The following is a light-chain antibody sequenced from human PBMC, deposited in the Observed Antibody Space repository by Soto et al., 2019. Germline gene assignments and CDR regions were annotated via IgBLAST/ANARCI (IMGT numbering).Light chain of an antibody. Sequence: QAVVTQPPSVSGAPGQRVTISCTGSSSNFGAGNDVQWYQQLPGTAPKLLIFGNNNRPSGVPDRFSGSKSGTSASLAISGLQAEDEAEYYCQSYDSSLRGYVFGTGTQLTVL. J-gene: IGLJ1*01. V-gene: IGLV1-40*01. CDR2: GNN. CDR3: QSYDSSLRGYV. CDR1: SSNFGAGND.